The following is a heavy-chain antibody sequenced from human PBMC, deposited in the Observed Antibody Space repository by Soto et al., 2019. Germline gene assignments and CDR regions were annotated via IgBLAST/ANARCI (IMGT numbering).Heavy chain of an antibody. CDR3: ASSSSPYYYYGMEG. V-gene: IGHV1-2*02. CDR2: INPNSGGT. CDR1: GYTFTGYY. Sequence: PSVKVSCTASGYTFTGYYMHWVRQAPGQGLEWMGWINPNSGGTNYAQKFQGRVTMTRDTSISTAYMELSRLRSDDTAVYYCASSSSPYYYYGMEGWGQGTTVTVS. J-gene: IGHJ6*02. D-gene: IGHD6-6*01.